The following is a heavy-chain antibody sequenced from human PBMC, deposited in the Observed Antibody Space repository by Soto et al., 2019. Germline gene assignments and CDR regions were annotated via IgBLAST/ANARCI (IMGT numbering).Heavy chain of an antibody. J-gene: IGHJ6*02. CDR1: GGSISSHY. CDR2: IYYSGST. CDR3: WRDGRVSSGLDV. D-gene: IGHD1-26*01. V-gene: IGHV4-59*11. Sequence: SETLSLSCTVSGGSISSHYWSWVRQAPGKGLEWIGHIYYSGSTNYNPSLRRRSIISVDTSKNHISLKLNSVTTADAAVYYCWRDGRVSSGLDVWGQGTMVTVSS.